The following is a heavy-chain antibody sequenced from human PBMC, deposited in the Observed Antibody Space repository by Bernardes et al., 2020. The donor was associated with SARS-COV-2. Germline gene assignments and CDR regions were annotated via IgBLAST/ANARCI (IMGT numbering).Heavy chain of an antibody. CDR2: ISAYNGNT. CDR3: ARDTQRAYDFWSGYAGIDY. D-gene: IGHD3-3*01. CDR1: GYTFTSYG. Sequence: ASVKVSCKASGYTFTSYGISWVRQAPGQGLEWMGWISAYNGNTNYAQKLQGRVTMTTDTSTSTAYMELRSLRSDDTAVYYCARDTQRAYDFWSGYAGIDYWGQGTLVTVSS. J-gene: IGHJ4*02. V-gene: IGHV1-18*01.